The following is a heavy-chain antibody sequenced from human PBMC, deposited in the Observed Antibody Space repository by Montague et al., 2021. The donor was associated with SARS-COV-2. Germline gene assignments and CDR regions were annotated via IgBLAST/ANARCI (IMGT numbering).Heavy chain of an antibody. D-gene: IGHD2-8*01. CDR2: INHHGST. J-gene: IGHJ4*02. CDR3: ARGQEVYAINGALNY. CDR1: GGSFNFYS. V-gene: IGHV4-34*01. Sequence: SETLSLTCGVDGGSFNFYSWNWIRQPPRPGLEWIGEINHHGSTNNNPNLTPRVTIPIATAKNQYSLSLHLMTATDTAVSYCARGQEVYAINGALNYWGQGTLVTVSS.